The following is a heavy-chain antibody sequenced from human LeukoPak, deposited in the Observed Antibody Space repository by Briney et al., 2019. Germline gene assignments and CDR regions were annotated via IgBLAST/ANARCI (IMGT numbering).Heavy chain of an antibody. CDR2: IWYDGSNK. D-gene: IGHD4-17*01. J-gene: IGHJ4*02. Sequence: GGSLRLSCTASGFTFSSYGMHWVRQAPGKGLEWVAVIWYDGSNKFYADSVKGRFTISRDNSKNTLYVQMNSLRAEDTAVYYCGRGNGDYSIHPDYWGQGTLVTVSS. CDR3: GRGNGDYSIHPDY. CDR1: GFTFSSYG. V-gene: IGHV3-33*01.